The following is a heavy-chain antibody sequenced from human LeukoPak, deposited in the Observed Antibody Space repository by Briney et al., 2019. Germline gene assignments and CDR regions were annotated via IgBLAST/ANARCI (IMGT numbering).Heavy chain of an antibody. J-gene: IGHJ6*02. V-gene: IGHV3-23*01. CDR3: AKDLVGDIVVVPAAYGYYYGMDV. CDR2: ISGSGGST. D-gene: IGHD2-2*01. Sequence: GGSLRLSCAASGFTFSSYAMSWVRQAPGKGLEWVSAISGSGGSTYYADSVKGRFTISRDNSKNTLYLQMNSLRAEDTAVYYCAKDLVGDIVVVPAAYGYYYGMDVWGQGTTVTVSS. CDR1: GFTFSSYA.